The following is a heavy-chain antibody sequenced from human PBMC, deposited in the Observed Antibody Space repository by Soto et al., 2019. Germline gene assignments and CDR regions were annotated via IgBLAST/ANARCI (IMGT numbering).Heavy chain of an antibody. CDR3: ARDSWELHYYYGMDV. D-gene: IGHD1-26*01. Sequence: QVQLVESGGGVVQPGRSLRLSCAASGFTFSSYGMHWVRQAPGKGLEWVAVIWYDGSNKYYADSVKGRFTISRDNSKNTLYLQMNSLRAEDTAVYYCARDSWELHYYYGMDVWGQGTTVTVSS. J-gene: IGHJ6*02. V-gene: IGHV3-33*01. CDR1: GFTFSSYG. CDR2: IWYDGSNK.